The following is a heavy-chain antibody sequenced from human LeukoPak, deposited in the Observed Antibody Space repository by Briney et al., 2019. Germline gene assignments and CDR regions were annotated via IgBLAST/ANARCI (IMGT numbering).Heavy chain of an antibody. V-gene: IGHV3-74*01. CDR1: GFTFSSYW. Sequence: AGGSLRLSRAASGFTFSSYWMHWVRQAPGKGLVWVSHIRSDGSTINYADSVKGRFTISRDNAKNTLYLQMNSLRVEDTAVYYCARDAAGASDMWGQGTMVTVSS. D-gene: IGHD6-13*01. J-gene: IGHJ3*02. CDR3: ARDAAGASDM. CDR2: IRSDGSTI.